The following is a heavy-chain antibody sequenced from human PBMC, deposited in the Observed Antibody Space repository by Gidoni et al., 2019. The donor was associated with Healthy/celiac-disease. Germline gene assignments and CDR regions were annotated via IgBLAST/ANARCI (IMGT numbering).Heavy chain of an antibody. CDR1: GGSITSSLYY. V-gene: IGHV4-39*01. J-gene: IGHJ3*02. D-gene: IGHD3-22*01. CDR2: IYYSGSN. CDR3: ARSRAYYYDSSGQGAFDI. Sequence: QLQLQASGPGMGKPSETLSLTFTVSGGSITSSLYYWGLVRQPPGKGLEWIWSIYYSGSNYYNTSLKSRVTISVETSKNHFSLKLSSVTAADTAVYYCARSRAYYYDSSGQGAFDIWGQGTMVTVSS.